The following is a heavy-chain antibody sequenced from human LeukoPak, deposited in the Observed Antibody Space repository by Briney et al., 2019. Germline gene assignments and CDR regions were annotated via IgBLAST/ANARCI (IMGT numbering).Heavy chain of an antibody. D-gene: IGHD1-26*01. CDR1: GYTFTSYG. CDR2: ISAYNGNT. Sequence: GASVKVSCKASGYTFTSYGISWVRQAPGQGLEWTGWISAYNGNTNYAQKLQGRVTMTTDTSTSTAYMELRSLRSDDTAVYYCARESSGSYYERNDAFDIWGQGTMVTVSS. V-gene: IGHV1-18*04. J-gene: IGHJ3*02. CDR3: ARESSGSYYERNDAFDI.